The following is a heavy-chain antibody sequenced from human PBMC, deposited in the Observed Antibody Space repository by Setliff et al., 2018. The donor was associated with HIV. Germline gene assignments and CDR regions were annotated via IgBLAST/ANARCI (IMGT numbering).Heavy chain of an antibody. J-gene: IGHJ3*02. CDR3: ARQRSIAARPNSAFDI. CDR1: RYSLTSYW. V-gene: IGHV5-51*01. CDR2: IYPGDSDT. D-gene: IGHD6-6*01. Sequence: GESLKISCKGSRYSLTSYWIAWVRQMPGKGLEWMGIIYPGDSDTRYSPSFQGQVTISADKSISTAYLQWSSLKASDTAMYYCARQRSIAARPNSAFDIWGQGTMVTVSS.